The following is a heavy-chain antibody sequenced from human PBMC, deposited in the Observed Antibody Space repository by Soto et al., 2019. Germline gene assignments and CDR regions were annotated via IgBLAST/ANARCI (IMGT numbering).Heavy chain of an antibody. CDR2: INPFDGSR. J-gene: IGHJ4*02. V-gene: IGHV1-46*03. D-gene: IGHD3-10*01. CDR1: GYIFTSYY. CDR3: SRVDPGETSPFDH. Sequence: ASVKVSCKASGYIFTSYYIHWVRQAPGQGLEWMGWINPFDGSRMFAQSFQGRVTMTRDTSTSTVYMEVSSLRSEDTAVYYCSRVDPGETSPFDHWGQGTLGTLSS.